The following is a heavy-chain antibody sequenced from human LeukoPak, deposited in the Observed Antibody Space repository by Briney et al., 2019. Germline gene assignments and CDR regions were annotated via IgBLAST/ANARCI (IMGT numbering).Heavy chain of an antibody. CDR2: ISYRGTT. J-gene: IGHJ4*02. D-gene: IGHD2-21*02. Sequence: PSQTLSLTCTVFGDSLNSGSYYWSWIRQHSERGLEWIGYISYRGTTFYNPSLKSRVSISGDTSKTQFSLNINSVTAADTAVYYCARMLRGVAVVTPYYFDSWGQGTLVTVSS. CDR3: ARMLRGVAVVTPYYFDS. V-gene: IGHV4-31*03. CDR1: GDSLNSGSYY.